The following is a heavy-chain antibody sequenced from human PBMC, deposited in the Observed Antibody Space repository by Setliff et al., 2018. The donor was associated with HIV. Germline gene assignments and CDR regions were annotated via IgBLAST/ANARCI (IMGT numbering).Heavy chain of an antibody. CDR2: ISSSSRTI. V-gene: IGHV3-48*01. CDR1: GFTFSSYS. CDR3: ARGDSRDY. J-gene: IGHJ4*02. D-gene: IGHD2-21*02. Sequence: GGSLRLSCAASGFTFSSYSMNWVRQAPGKGLEWVSYISSSSRTIYYADSVKGRFTISRDNAKNSLYLQMNSLRAEDTAVYYCARGDSRDYWGQGTLVTVSS.